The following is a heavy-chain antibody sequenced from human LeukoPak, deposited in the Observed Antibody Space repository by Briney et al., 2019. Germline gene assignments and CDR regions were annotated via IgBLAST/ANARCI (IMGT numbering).Heavy chain of an antibody. J-gene: IGHJ4*02. CDR1: GFTFNSYS. D-gene: IGHD3-10*01. CDR2: ISSSSRTI. V-gene: IGHV3-48*04. Sequence: GGSLRLSCAVSGFTFNSYSMNWVRQAPGKGLEWVSYISSSSRTIYYADSVKGRFTISRDNAKNSLYLQMNSLRAEDTAVYYCARDSRWFGEFSVGYWGQGTLVTVSS. CDR3: ARDSRWFGEFSVGY.